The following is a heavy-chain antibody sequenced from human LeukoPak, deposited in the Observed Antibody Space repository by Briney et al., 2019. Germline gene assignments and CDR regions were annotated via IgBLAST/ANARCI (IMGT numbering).Heavy chain of an antibody. J-gene: IGHJ4*02. V-gene: IGHV3-48*04. CDR2: ISSSSSTI. CDR1: GFTFSSYS. Sequence: GGSLRLSCAASGFTFSSYSMNWVRQAPGKGLEWVSYISSSSSTIYYADSVKGRFTISRDNAKNSLYLQMNSLRAEDTAVYYCARMGVTEGYWGQGTLVTVSS. CDR3: ARMGVTEGY. D-gene: IGHD2-21*02.